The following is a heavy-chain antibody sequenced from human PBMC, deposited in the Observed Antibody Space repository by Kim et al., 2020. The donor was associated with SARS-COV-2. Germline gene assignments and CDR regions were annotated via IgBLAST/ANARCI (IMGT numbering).Heavy chain of an antibody. CDR1: GGSISSYY. CDR2: IYYSGST. D-gene: IGHD6-19*01. J-gene: IGHJ4*02. V-gene: IGHV4-59*08. Sequence: SETLSLTCTVSGGSISSYYWSWIRQPPGKGLGWIGYIYYSGSTNYNPSLKSRVTISVDTSKNQFSLKLSSVTAADTAVYYCARQIPNSGWLDYWGQGTLVTVSS. CDR3: ARQIPNSGWLDY.